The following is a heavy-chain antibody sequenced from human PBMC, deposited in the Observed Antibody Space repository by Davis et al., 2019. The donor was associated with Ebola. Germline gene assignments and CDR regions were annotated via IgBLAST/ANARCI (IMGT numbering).Heavy chain of an antibody. Sequence: SLKISCAASGFTFDDYAMHWVRQAPGKGLEWVSGISWNSGSIGYADSVKGRFTISRDNAKNTLYLQMNSLRAEDTAVYYCARVLVVVPAATDYWGQGTLVTVSS. CDR2: ISWNSGSI. D-gene: IGHD2-2*01. J-gene: IGHJ4*02. V-gene: IGHV3-9*01. CDR3: ARVLVVVPAATDY. CDR1: GFTFDDYA.